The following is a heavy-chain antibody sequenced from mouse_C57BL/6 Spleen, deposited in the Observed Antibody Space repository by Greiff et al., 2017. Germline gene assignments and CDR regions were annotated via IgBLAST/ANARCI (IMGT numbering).Heavy chain of an antibody. V-gene: IGHV1-61*01. CDR3: ARRMVYRYFDV. D-gene: IGHD2-3*01. Sequence: QAQLQQPGAELVRPGSSVKLSCKASGYTFTSYWMDWVKQRPGQGLEWIGNIYPSDSETHYNQKFKDKATLTVDKSSSTAYMQLSSLTSEDSAVYYCARRMVYRYFDVWGTGTTVTVSS. CDR1: GYTFTSYW. CDR2: IYPSDSET. J-gene: IGHJ1*03.